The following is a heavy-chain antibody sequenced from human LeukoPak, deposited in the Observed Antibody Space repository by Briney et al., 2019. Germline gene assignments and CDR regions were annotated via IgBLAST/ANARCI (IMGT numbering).Heavy chain of an antibody. CDR3: ARDRGGYNSPFDS. CDR2: IYYSGNT. D-gene: IGHD5-24*01. Sequence: SETLSLTCTVSGGSISSDYWSWIRQPPGKGLEWIGYIYYSGNTNYNPSLKSRVTISVDTSKNQFSLKLSSVTAADTAVYYCARDRGGYNSPFDSCGQGTLVTVSS. V-gene: IGHV4-59*01. CDR1: GGSISSDY. J-gene: IGHJ4*02.